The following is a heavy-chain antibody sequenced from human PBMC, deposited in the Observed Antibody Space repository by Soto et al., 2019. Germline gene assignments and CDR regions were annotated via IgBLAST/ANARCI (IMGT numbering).Heavy chain of an antibody. D-gene: IGHD2-15*01. CDR1: GFTFSSYA. CDR2: ISGSGGST. CDR3: AKEEGYCSGGSCYSPFDY. V-gene: IGHV3-23*01. Sequence: EVQLLESGGGLVQPGGSLRLSCAASGFTFSSYAMSWVRQAPGKGLEWVSAISGSGGSTYYADSMKGRFTISRDNSKNTLYLQMNSLRAEDTAVYYCAKEEGYCSGGSCYSPFDYWGQGTLVTVSS. J-gene: IGHJ4*02.